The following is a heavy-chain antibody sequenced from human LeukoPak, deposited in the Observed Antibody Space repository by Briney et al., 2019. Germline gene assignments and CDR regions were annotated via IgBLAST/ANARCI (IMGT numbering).Heavy chain of an antibody. V-gene: IGHV4-39*01. Sequence: PSETLSLTCTVSGGSISSSSHYWGWIRQPPGKGLEWIGSIYYSGSTYYNPSLKSRVTISVDTSKNQFSLKLSSVTAADTAVYYCARQGSPHYDILTGYYYHFDYWGQGTLVTVSS. D-gene: IGHD3-9*01. CDR3: ARQGSPHYDILTGYYYHFDY. CDR1: GGSISSSSHY. J-gene: IGHJ4*02. CDR2: IYYSGST.